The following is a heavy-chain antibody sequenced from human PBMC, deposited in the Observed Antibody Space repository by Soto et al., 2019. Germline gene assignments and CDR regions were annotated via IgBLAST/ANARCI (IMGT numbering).Heavy chain of an antibody. Sequence: LSLTCTVSGGSINNYYLSWIRQSPGKGLEWIGYIYYSGTTNYNPSLKSRVTISIDRSENQFSLKVSSVTAADTAVYFCTRATYYRYYFVVSGHGTLVTVSS. CDR3: TRATYYRYYFVV. CDR1: GGSINNYY. V-gene: IGHV4-59*01. J-gene: IGHJ4*01. D-gene: IGHD3-10*01. CDR2: IYYSGTT.